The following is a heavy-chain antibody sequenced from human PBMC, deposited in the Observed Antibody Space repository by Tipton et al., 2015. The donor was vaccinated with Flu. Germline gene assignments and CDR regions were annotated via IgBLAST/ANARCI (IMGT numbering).Heavy chain of an antibody. CDR2: IYPGDSDT. CDR1: GYSFTSYW. D-gene: IGHD3-10*01. Sequence: QLVQSGAEVKKPGESLKISCKGSGYSFTSYWIGWVRQMPGKGLEWMGIIYPGDSDTRYSPSFQGQVTISADKSISTAYLQWSSLKASDTAMYYCARLKYYGSRSYYNVEGFDYWGQGTLVTVSS. V-gene: IGHV5-51*01. J-gene: IGHJ4*02. CDR3: ARLKYYGSRSYYNVEGFDY.